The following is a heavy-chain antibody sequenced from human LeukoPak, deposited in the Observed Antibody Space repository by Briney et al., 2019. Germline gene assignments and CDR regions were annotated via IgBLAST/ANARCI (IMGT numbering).Heavy chain of an antibody. CDR3: ARGPLNEEVDY. V-gene: IGHV4-61*01. J-gene: IGHJ4*02. Sequence: SETLSLTCTVSGGSVSSGSYYWSWLRQPPEKELEWIGYIFYIGSTNYNPSLKSRVTISVDTSKNQFSLKLTSVTAADTAVYYCARGPLNEEVDYWGQGTLVTVSS. CDR2: IFYIGST. CDR1: GGSVSSGSYY. D-gene: IGHD1-1*01.